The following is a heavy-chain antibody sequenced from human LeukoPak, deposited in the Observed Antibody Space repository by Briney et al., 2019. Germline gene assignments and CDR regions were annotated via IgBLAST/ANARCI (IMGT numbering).Heavy chain of an antibody. J-gene: IGHJ4*02. CDR2: ISYDGSNE. CDR1: GFTFSSYS. Sequence: GGSLRLSCAASGFTFSSYSMNWVRQAPGKGLEWVAVISYDGSNEYYADSVKGRFTISRDNSKNTLYLQMSSLRAEDTAVYYCAKNQYYYDSSGQDYWGQGTLVTVSS. CDR3: AKNQYYYDSSGQDY. D-gene: IGHD3-22*01. V-gene: IGHV3-30*18.